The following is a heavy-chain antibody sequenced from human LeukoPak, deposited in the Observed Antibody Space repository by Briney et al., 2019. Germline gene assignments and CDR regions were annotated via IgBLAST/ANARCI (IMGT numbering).Heavy chain of an antibody. CDR3: SGSYRFDY. Sequence: GGSLRLSCAASGFTFSSYPMNWVRQAPGKGLEWVSHITASGTAMFYADSVKGRFTISRDNAKNSLYLQMNSLRDEDTAVYASSGSYRFDYWGQGTLVTVSS. V-gene: IGHV3-48*02. D-gene: IGHD1-26*01. CDR1: GFTFSSYP. CDR2: ITASGTAM. J-gene: IGHJ4*02.